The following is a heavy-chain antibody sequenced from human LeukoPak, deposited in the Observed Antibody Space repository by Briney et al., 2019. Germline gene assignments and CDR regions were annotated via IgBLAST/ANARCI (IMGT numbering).Heavy chain of an antibody. Sequence: PGRSLRLSCAASGFTFSSYAMHWVRQAPGKGLEWVAVISYDGSNKYYADSVKGQFTISRDNSKNTLYLQMNSLRAEDTAVYYCARERYGAFDYWGQGTLVTVSS. CDR3: ARERYGAFDY. J-gene: IGHJ4*02. CDR2: ISYDGSNK. CDR1: GFTFSSYA. V-gene: IGHV3-30*04. D-gene: IGHD4-17*01.